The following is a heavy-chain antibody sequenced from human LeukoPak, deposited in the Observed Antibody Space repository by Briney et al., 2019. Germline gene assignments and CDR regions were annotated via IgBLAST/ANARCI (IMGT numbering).Heavy chain of an antibody. J-gene: IGHJ4*02. CDR1: GFTFSRNV. V-gene: IGHV3-30*03. CDR2: ISYDGSPK. D-gene: IGHD3-22*01. CDR3: ASSDSSGYYSPNFDY. Sequence: GGSLRLSCTASGFTFSRNVMHWVRQAPGKGLEWVALISYDGSPKYYADSVKGRFTISRDNSKNTLYLQMNSLRAEDTAVYYCASSDSSGYYSPNFDYWGQGTLVTVSS.